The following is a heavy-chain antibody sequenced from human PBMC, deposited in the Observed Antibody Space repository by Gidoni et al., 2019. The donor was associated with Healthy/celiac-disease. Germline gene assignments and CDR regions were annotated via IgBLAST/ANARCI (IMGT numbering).Heavy chain of an antibody. D-gene: IGHD3-22*01. J-gene: IGHJ4*02. CDR1: GFTFITYV. V-gene: IGHV3-30*18. CDR3: AKDERSAYYYDSSGYYFNY. CDR2: ISYDGSNK. Sequence: QVQLVESGGGVVQPGRSLRLSCTASGFTFITYVMHWVRQAPGKGLEWVAVISYDGSNKDYADFVKGRFTIARDNSKNTLYLQMNSLRAEDTAVYYCAKDERSAYYYDSSGYYFNYWGQGTLVTVSS.